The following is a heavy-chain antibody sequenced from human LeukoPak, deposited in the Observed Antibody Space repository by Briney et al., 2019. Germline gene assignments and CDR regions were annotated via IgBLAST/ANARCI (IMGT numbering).Heavy chain of an antibody. Sequence: GESLKISCKGSGYSFTSYWIGWVRQMPGKGLEWMGIIYPGDYDTIQSPLFQGQVTISADKSISTAYLQWSSLKASDTAMYYGARLFKSEEYQLLWDSYYYYYMDVWGKGTTVTVSS. CDR3: ARLFKSEEYQLLWDSYYYYYMDV. CDR2: IYPGDYDT. CDR1: GYSFTSYW. J-gene: IGHJ6*03. V-gene: IGHV5-51*01. D-gene: IGHD2-2*01.